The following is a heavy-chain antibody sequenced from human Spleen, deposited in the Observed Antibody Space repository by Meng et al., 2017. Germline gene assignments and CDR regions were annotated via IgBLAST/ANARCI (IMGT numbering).Heavy chain of an antibody. CDR1: GYTFTSYD. V-gene: IGHV1-8*01. Sequence: ASVKVSCKASGYTFTSYDINWVRQATGQGLEWMGWMNPNSGNTGYAQKFQGRVTITRNTSISTAYMELSSLRAEDTDVYYCARAYGSGSYYNVPDAFDIWGQGTMVTVSS. D-gene: IGHD3-10*01. CDR3: ARAYGSGSYYNVPDAFDI. CDR2: MNPNSGNT. J-gene: IGHJ3*02.